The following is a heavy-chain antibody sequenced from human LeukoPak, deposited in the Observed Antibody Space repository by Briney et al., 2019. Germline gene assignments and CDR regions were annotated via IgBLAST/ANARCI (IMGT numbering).Heavy chain of an antibody. CDR3: ASTIVGTTPAVDY. D-gene: IGHD1-26*01. CDR2: ISGSGGAT. J-gene: IGHJ4*02. V-gene: IGHV3-23*01. Sequence: GGSLRLSRAASGFTFNNYAMTWVRQAPGKGLQWVSTISGSGGATYYADSVKGRFTISRDNSKNTLYVEMNSLRAEDTAVYYCASTIVGTTPAVDYWGQGTLVTVSS. CDR1: GFTFNNYA.